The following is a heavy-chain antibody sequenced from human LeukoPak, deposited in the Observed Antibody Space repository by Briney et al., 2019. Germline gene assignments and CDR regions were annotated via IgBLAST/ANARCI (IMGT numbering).Heavy chain of an antibody. D-gene: IGHD3-22*01. V-gene: IGHV1-69*04. J-gene: IGHJ4*02. CDR1: GGTFSSYA. CDR2: IIPILGIA. Sequence: GASVKVSCKASGGTFSSYAISWVRQAPGQGLEWMGRIIPILGIANYAQKFQGRVTITADKSTSTAYMELSSLRSEDTAVYYCARDQPRGYYDSNGYPTLDYWGQGTLVTVSS. CDR3: ARDQPRGYYDSNGYPTLDY.